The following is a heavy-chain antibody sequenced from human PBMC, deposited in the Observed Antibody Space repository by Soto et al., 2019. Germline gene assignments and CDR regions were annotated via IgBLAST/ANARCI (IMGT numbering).Heavy chain of an antibody. D-gene: IGHD5-12*01. CDR1: GFSFTNAW. J-gene: IGHJ4*02. Sequence: EAQLVEYGGGLVKTGESLRLSCSAAGFSFTNAWINWVRQAPGKGLEWVGHIKGQIDYEATDYAAPVRGRFPFSRDDSTNTVYLQMNSLKADDTAVYYCAADIPSQGRGEFDFWGQGTQVTVSS. V-gene: IGHV3-15*07. CDR2: IKGQIDYEAT. CDR3: AADIPSQGRGEFDF.